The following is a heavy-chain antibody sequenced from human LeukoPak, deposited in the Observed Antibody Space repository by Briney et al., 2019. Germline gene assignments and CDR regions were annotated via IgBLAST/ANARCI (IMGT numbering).Heavy chain of an antibody. V-gene: IGHV4-39*01. CDR3: ARQWGYTSGYTYYFYYMDV. CDR2: ICYSGTA. CDR1: GGSISSGSYC. D-gene: IGHD5-18*01. J-gene: IGHJ6*03. Sequence: SETLSLTCSLSGGSISSGSYCWGWIRQPPGKGLEWIGTICYSGTAYYNPSLKSRVTISVDTSKNQFSLKLSSVTAADTAVYSCARQWGYTSGYTYYFYYMDVWGKGTTVTDSS.